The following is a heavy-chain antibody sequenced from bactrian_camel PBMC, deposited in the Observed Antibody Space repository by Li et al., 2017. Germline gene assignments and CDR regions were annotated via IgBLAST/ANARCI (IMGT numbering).Heavy chain of an antibody. V-gene: IGHV3-2*01. Sequence: HVQLVESGGGSVQQGGSLNVSCLASGFTPGLTLETKCMGWFRQAPGKEREAVAMIYTGGTPTYYAGSVKGRFTISQDNAKTTVYLQMNSLKPEDTAMYYCATGPSRYGGIYCVRPLAYSPWPYSGPGTQVTVS. J-gene: IGHJ4*01. CDR3: ATGPSRYGGIYCVRPLAYSPWPY. D-gene: IGHD2*01. CDR2: IYTGGTPT. CDR1: GFTPGLTLETKC.